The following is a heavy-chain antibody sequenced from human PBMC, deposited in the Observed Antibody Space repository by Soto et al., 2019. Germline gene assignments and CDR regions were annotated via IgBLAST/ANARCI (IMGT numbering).Heavy chain of an antibody. J-gene: IGHJ5*02. CDR2: IYTSGST. D-gene: IGHD6-13*01. Sequence: NPSETLSLTCTVSGGSISSYYWSWIRQPAGKGLEWIGRIYTSGSTNYNPSLKSRVTMSVDTSKNQFSLKLSSVTAADTAVYYCARDPSYSSRPRSNWFDPWGQGTLVTVSS. V-gene: IGHV4-4*07. CDR3: ARDPSYSSRPRSNWFDP. CDR1: GGSISSYY.